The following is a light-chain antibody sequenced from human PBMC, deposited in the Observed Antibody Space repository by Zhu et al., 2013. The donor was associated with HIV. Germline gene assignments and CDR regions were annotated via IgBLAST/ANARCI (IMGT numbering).Light chain of an antibody. CDR1: ATNIGAGYV. CDR3: QSYDNSLSGAV. CDR2: GDT. V-gene: IGLV1-40*01. J-gene: IGLJ2*01. Sequence: QGILTQPPAISGAPGQRVIISCTGSATNIGAGYVVHWYRHLPGTAPSLIIFGDTERPSGVPDRISASKSGTSASLAITGLQAEDEADYYCQSYDNSLSGAVFGGGTKVTVL.